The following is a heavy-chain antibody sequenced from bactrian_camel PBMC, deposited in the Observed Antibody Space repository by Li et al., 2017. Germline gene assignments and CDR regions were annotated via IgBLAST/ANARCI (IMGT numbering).Heavy chain of an antibody. D-gene: IGHD6*01. J-gene: IGHJ4*01. Sequence: VQLVESGGGSVQAGGSLRLSCAASGYSSSTLYCMGWFRQAPGKERDFISAIGSDGSTKYADSVKGRFTISKDNAKNTLYLQMNSLKPEDTGMYYCAQDAGWGSNIDCGRTWYQYNYWGQGTQVTVS. CDR3: AQDAGWGSNIDCGRTWYQYNY. CDR2: IGSDGST. V-gene: IGHV3S53*01. CDR1: GYSSSTLYC.